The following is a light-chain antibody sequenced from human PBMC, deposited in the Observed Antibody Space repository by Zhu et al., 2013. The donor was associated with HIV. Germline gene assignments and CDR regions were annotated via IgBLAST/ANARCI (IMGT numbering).Light chain of an antibody. CDR1: QNIGDS. J-gene: IGKJ1*01. CDR2: SAS. V-gene: IGKV1-5*01. CDR3: QQFHGYPWT. Sequence: DIQVTQFPSSLSASVGDRVNITCRASQNIGDSVAWYQQKPGKAPNVLIYSASSLISGVPSRFSGSGSATEFTLTVSSLQADDFATYYCQQFHGYPWTFGQGTKVEI.